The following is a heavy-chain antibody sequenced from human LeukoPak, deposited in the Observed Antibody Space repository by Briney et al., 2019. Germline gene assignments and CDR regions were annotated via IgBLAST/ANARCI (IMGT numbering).Heavy chain of an antibody. V-gene: IGHV3-11*04. Sequence: NPGGSLRLSCAASGFTFSDYYMSWIRQAPGRGLEWVSYIGSSGSTIYYADSVKGRFTISRDNAKNSLYLQMNSLRAEDTAVYYCAGAGGTWGASDYWGQGTLVTVSS. CDR2: IGSSGSTI. J-gene: IGHJ4*02. CDR3: AGAGGTWGASDY. D-gene: IGHD3-16*01. CDR1: GFTFSDYY.